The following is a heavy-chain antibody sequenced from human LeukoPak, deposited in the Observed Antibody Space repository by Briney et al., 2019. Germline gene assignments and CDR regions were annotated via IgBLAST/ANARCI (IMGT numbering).Heavy chain of an antibody. CDR1: GFTFSSYE. Sequence: GGSLRLSCAASGFTFSSYEMNWVRQAPGKGLEWVSYISSSGSTIYYADSVKGRFTISRDNDKNSLYLQMNSLRAEDTAVYYCARDRGYCSGNSCYPFDYWGQGTLVTVSS. CDR2: ISSSGSTI. J-gene: IGHJ4*02. CDR3: ARDRGYCSGNSCYPFDY. D-gene: IGHD2-15*01. V-gene: IGHV3-48*03.